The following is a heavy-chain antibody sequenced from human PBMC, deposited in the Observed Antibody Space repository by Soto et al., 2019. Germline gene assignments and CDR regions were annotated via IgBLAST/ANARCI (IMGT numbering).Heavy chain of an antibody. CDR3: AKYNNYWDEDY. D-gene: IGHD1-20*01. V-gene: IGHV3-23*01. CDR2: ISGRGDGT. Sequence: EVQLLESGGGLVQPGGSLTLSCAASGFTFDTYAMTWVRQAPGKGLEWVSAISGRGDGTYYADSVKGRFTISRDNSKNTVFLQRNSLRAEDTALYYCAKYNNYWDEDYWGQGTLVTVSS. J-gene: IGHJ4*02. CDR1: GFTFDTYA.